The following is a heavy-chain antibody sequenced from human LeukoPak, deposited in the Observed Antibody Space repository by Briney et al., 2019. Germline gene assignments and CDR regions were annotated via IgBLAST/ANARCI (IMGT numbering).Heavy chain of an antibody. CDR1: EFPFSFYT. J-gene: IGHJ3*01. CDR3: VSEVVGATTAYQALDL. V-gene: IGHV3-21*01. Sequence: GGSLRLSCVASEFPFSFYTMNWVRQAPGEGLEWVSSISCSSTSIDYADSVKGRFTISRDNPKNSLFLQMNSLRGEDPAVYFCVSEVVGATTAYQALDLWGDGTKVTVS. CDR2: ISCSSTSI. D-gene: IGHD1-26*01.